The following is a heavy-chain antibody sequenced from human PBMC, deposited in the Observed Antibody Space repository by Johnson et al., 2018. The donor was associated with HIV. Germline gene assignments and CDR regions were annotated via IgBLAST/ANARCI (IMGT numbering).Heavy chain of an antibody. V-gene: IGHV3-66*01. D-gene: IGHD2-21*01. Sequence: VHPVESGGGVVQPGRSLRLSCAASGFTVSSNYMSWVRQAPGKGLEWVSVIYSGGSTGYADSVKGRFTISRDNSKNTLYLQMNSLRAEDTAVYYCAKDRYSLTRDTFDIWGQGTMVTVSS. CDR3: AKDRYSLTRDTFDI. CDR1: GFTVSSNY. J-gene: IGHJ3*02. CDR2: IYSGGST.